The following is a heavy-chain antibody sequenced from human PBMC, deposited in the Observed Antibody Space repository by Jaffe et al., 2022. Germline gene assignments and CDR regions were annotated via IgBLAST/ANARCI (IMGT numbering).Heavy chain of an antibody. CDR2: IYHSGST. CDR1: GGSISSGGYS. Sequence: QLQLQESGSGLVKPSQTLSLTCAVSGGSISSGGYSWSWIRQPPGKGLEWIGYIYHSGSTYYNPSLKSRVTISVDRSKNQFSLKLSSVTAADTAVYYCAGRDILTDSDAFDIWGQGTMVTVSS. CDR3: AGRDILTDSDAFDI. J-gene: IGHJ3*02. V-gene: IGHV4-30-2*01. D-gene: IGHD3-9*01.